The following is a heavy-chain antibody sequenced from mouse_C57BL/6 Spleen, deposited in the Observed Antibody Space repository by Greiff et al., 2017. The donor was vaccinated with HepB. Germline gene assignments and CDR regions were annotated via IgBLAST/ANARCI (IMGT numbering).Heavy chain of an antibody. J-gene: IGHJ4*01. CDR3: AKGEALGLYAMDY. D-gene: IGHD3-1*01. Sequence: QVQLQQPGTELVKPGASVKLSCKASGYTFTSYWMHWVKQRPGQGLEWIGNINPSNGGTNYNEKFKSKATLTVDKSSRTAYMQLSSLTSEDSAVYYCAKGEALGLYAMDYWGQGTSVTVSS. V-gene: IGHV1-53*01. CDR2: INPSNGGT. CDR1: GYTFTSYW.